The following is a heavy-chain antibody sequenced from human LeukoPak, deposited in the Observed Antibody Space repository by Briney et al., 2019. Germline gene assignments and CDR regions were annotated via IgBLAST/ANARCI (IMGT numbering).Heavy chain of an antibody. Sequence: GESLKISCKGSGYRFTDYWIGWVRQMPGKGLDWMGIIYPRDSDTRYSPSFQGQVTISADKSISTVYLQWSSLKASDAAMYYCAIRYSGSYNDYWGRGTLVTVSS. V-gene: IGHV5-51*01. CDR1: GYRFTDYW. D-gene: IGHD1-26*01. J-gene: IGHJ4*02. CDR3: AIRYSGSYNDY. CDR2: IYPRDSDT.